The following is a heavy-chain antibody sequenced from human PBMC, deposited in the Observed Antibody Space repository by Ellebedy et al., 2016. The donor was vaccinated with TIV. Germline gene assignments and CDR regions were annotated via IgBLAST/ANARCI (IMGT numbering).Heavy chain of an antibody. CDR3: ARISSGRSFYGMDV. D-gene: IGHD6-19*01. J-gene: IGHJ6*02. CDR2: ISDSGSMI. Sequence: GGSLRLSXAASGFSFSDYYMSWIRQAPGKGLEWVSYISDSGSMIHYADPVKGRFTISRDNSKNSLYLQMTNLRAEDTAVYYCARISSGRSFYGMDVWGQGTTVTVSS. V-gene: IGHV3-11*01. CDR1: GFSFSDYY.